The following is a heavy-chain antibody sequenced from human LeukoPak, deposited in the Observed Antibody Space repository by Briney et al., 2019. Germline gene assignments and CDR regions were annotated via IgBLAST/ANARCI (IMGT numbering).Heavy chain of an antibody. D-gene: IGHD4-17*01. CDR1: GGSISSSHHY. CDR3: ARGRPFYGDYVFPFDY. J-gene: IGHJ4*02. Sequence: SETLSLTCAVSGGSISSSHHYWAWIRQTPGKGLEWIGRIYTSGSTNYNPSLKSRVTISVDTSKNQFSLKLSSVTAADTAVYYCARGRPFYGDYVFPFDYWGQGTLVTVSS. CDR2: IYTSGST. V-gene: IGHV4-39*07.